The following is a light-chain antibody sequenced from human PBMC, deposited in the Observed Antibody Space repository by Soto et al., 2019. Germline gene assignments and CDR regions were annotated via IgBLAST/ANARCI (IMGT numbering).Light chain of an antibody. CDR3: QQFGSSPPSVT. CDR2: GAS. J-gene: IGKJ5*01. V-gene: IGKV3-20*01. Sequence: EIVLTQSPGTLSLSPGERATLSCRASQSISISYLAWYQQKAGLAPRLLIYGASIRATGIPDRFSGSGSGTDSTLTISRLEPEDFAIYYCQQFGSSPPSVTFGQGTRLDIK. CDR1: QSISISY.